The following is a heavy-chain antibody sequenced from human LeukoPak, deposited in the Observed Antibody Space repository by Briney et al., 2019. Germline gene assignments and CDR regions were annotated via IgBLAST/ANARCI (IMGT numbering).Heavy chain of an antibody. CDR2: ISGCGDNT. D-gene: IGHD1-1*01. Sequence: GGSLRLSCAASGFSFSTYAMSWVRQAPGKGLEWVSTISGCGDNTYYADSLKGRFTISRDSSKNTLYLQMNSLRAEDTAVYYCAKQTRTTTAPDYWGQGTLVTVSS. V-gene: IGHV3-23*01. CDR3: AKQTRTTTAPDY. CDR1: GFSFSTYA. J-gene: IGHJ4*02.